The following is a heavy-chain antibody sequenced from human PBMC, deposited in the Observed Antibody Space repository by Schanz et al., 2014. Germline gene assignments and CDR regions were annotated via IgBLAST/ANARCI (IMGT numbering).Heavy chain of an antibody. V-gene: IGHV3-48*04. D-gene: IGHD1-26*01. CDR2: INTGSNYI. CDR3: ARNRGSGGQNWYFDL. CDR1: GFGFSSYS. Sequence: EMQLLESGGGLIQPGGSLRLSCAASGFGFSSYSMNWVRQAPGKGLEWISFINTGSNYINYADSVKGRFTISRDNTKNSLFLQLNSLRADDTAVYYCARNRGSGGQNWYFDLWGRGTLVTVSS. J-gene: IGHJ2*01.